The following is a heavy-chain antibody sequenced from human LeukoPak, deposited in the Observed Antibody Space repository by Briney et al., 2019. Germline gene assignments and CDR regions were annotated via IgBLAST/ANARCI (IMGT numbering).Heavy chain of an antibody. CDR2: ILPGGST. CDR1: GGSISSFY. CDR3: ARQEGGSYGY. V-gene: IGHV4-4*09. D-gene: IGHD1-26*01. J-gene: IGHJ4*02. Sequence: SETLSLTCTVSGGSISSFYWSWIRQSPEKGLEWIGYILPGGSTNSNPSLKSRVTISVDTSKNQFSLKLISVTAADTAIYYCARQEGGSYGYWGQGTLVTVSS.